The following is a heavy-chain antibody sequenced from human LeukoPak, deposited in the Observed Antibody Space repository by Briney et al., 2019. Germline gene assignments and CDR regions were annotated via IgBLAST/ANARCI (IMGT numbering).Heavy chain of an antibody. V-gene: IGHV1-69*04. Sequence: ASVKVSCKASGGTFSSYAISWVRRAPGQGLEWMGRIIPIFGIANYAQKFQGRVTITADKSTSTAYMELSSLRSEDTAVYYCARDGPSYYDSSGYEYYFDYWGQGTLVTVSS. J-gene: IGHJ4*02. CDR2: IIPIFGIA. CDR1: GGTFSSYA. D-gene: IGHD3-22*01. CDR3: ARDGPSYYDSSGYEYYFDY.